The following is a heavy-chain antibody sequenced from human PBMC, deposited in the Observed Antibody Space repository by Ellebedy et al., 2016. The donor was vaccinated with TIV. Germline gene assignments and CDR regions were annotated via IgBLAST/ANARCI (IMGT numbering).Heavy chain of an antibody. CDR2: TRNKPNNYTT. Sequence: PGGSLRLSCAASGFSFSDAWMTWVRQAPGKGLEWVGRTRNKPNNYTTEYAASVKGRFTISRDDSKNSLYLQMNSLKIEDTAVYYCTGWRSGDPTWGQGTLVTVSS. CDR3: TGWRSGDPT. J-gene: IGHJ5*02. CDR1: GFSFSDAW. D-gene: IGHD4-17*01. V-gene: IGHV3-72*01.